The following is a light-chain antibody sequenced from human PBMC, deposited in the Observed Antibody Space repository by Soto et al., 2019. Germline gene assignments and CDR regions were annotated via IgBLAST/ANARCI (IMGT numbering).Light chain of an antibody. CDR1: SSDFGDDKY. V-gene: IGLV2-8*01. Sequence: QSALTQPASVSGSPGQSITVSCTGSSSDFGDDKYVSWYQQHPGKAPKLVIYEVTKRPSGVPDRFSGSKSGNTASLTVSGLQAEDEADYYCSSSAGSNKAIFGGGTKLTVL. CDR3: SSSAGSNKAI. J-gene: IGLJ2*01. CDR2: EVT.